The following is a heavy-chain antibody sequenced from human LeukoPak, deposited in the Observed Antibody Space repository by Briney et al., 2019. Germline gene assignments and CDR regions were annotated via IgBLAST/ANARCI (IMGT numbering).Heavy chain of an antibody. CDR3: ARLVFGMDYFDY. CDR1: GGSISSITYY. J-gene: IGHJ4*02. D-gene: IGHD3-3*01. CDR2: TYYSGST. Sequence: SETLSLTCTVSGGSISSITYYWGWIRQPPGKGLEWIGSTYYSGSTYSSLKSRVTISVDTSKNQFSLKLSSVTAADTAVYYCARLVFGMDYFDYWGQGTLVTVSS. V-gene: IGHV4-39*01.